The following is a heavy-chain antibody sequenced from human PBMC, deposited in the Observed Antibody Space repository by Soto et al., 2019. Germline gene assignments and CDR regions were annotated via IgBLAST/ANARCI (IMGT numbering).Heavy chain of an antibody. CDR3: ARERGDYGYFDY. CDR2: ISYDGSNK. J-gene: IGHJ4*02. Sequence: QVQLVESGGGVVQPGRSLRLSCAASGFTFSSYAMNWVRQAPGKGLEWVAVISYDGSNKYYADSVKGRFTISRDNSKNTLYLQMNSLRAEDTAVYYCARERGDYGYFDYWGQGTLVTVSS. V-gene: IGHV3-30-3*01. D-gene: IGHD4-17*01. CDR1: GFTFSSYA.